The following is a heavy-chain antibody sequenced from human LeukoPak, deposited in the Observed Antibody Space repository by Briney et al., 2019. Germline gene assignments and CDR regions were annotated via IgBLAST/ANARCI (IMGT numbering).Heavy chain of an antibody. CDR1: GYTFTCYG. D-gene: IGHD2-2*01. J-gene: IGHJ5*02. V-gene: IGHV1-18*01. CDR2: ISAYNGNT. Sequence: ASVKVSCKASGYTFTCYGISWVRQAPGQGLEWTGWISAYNGNTNYAQKLQGRVTMTTDTSTSTAYMELRSLRSDDTAVYYCAGHCSSTSCTNWFDPWGQGTLVTVSS. CDR3: AGHCSSTSCTNWFDP.